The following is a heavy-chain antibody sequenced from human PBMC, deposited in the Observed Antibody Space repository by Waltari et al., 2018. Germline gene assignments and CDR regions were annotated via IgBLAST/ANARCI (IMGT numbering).Heavy chain of an antibody. CDR2: ISSGASTI. V-gene: IGHV3-48*03. CDR1: GVTFRNYE. Sequence: EVQLVESGGGLVQPGGSLRLLCAASGVTFRNYEMNWVRQAPGKGLEWVSYISSGASTIFYADSVKGRFTISRDNAKNSVYLQMNSLRADDTAIYYCARGEGGANEYWGQGTLVTVSS. D-gene: IGHD1-26*01. J-gene: IGHJ4*01. CDR3: ARGEGGANEY.